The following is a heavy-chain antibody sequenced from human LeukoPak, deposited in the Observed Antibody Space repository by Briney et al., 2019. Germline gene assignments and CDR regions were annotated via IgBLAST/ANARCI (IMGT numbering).Heavy chain of an antibody. CDR1: GYTFTSCY. Sequence: ASVKVSCKASGYTFTSCYMHWVRQAPGQGLEWMGIINPSGGSTSYAQKFQGRVTMTRDMSTSTVYMELSSLRSEDTAVYYCARDGVGYCSGGSCYPKNWFDPWGQGTLVTVSS. CDR2: INPSGGST. D-gene: IGHD2-15*01. CDR3: ARDGVGYCSGGSCYPKNWFDP. J-gene: IGHJ5*02. V-gene: IGHV1-46*01.